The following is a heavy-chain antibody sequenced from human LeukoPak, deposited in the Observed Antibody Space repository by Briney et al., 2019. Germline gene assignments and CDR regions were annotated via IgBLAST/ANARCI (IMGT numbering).Heavy chain of an antibody. D-gene: IGHD4-17*01. CDR1: GFTFSSYS. CDR3: ARHDYGDHG. V-gene: IGHV3-48*02. CDR2: ISSSSSTI. J-gene: IGHJ4*02. Sequence: GGSLRLSCTASGFTFSSYSMNWVRQAPGKGLEWVSYISSSSSTIYYADSVKGRFTISRDNAKNSLYLQMSSLRDEDTAVYYCARHDYGDHGWGQGTLVTVSS.